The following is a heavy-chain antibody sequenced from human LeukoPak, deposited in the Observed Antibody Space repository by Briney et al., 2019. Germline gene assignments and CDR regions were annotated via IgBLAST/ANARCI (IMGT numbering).Heavy chain of an antibody. D-gene: IGHD3-10*01. V-gene: IGHV3-7*01. CDR2: IKEDGREI. CDR1: GFTFSIYT. Sequence: PGGSLRLSCEASGFTFSIYTMIWLRQAPGKGLEWLANIKEDGREINYVDSVKGRFTISRDNSKNTLYLQMNSLRAEDTAVYYCATLPVRGVTPYFDYWGQGTLVTVSS. J-gene: IGHJ4*02. CDR3: ATLPVRGVTPYFDY.